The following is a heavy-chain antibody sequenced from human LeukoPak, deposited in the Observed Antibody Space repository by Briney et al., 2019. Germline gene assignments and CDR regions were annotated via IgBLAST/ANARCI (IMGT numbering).Heavy chain of an antibody. J-gene: IGHJ5*02. CDR2: ISGSGGST. D-gene: IGHD4-17*01. CDR3: AKGSKTVRTVTTYLHWFDP. Sequence: GGSLRLSCAASGFTFSSYAMSWVRQAPGKGLEWVSAISGSGGSTYYADSVKGRFTISRDNSKNPLYLQMNSLRAEDTAVYYCAKGSKTVRTVTTYLHWFDPWGQGTLVTVSS. V-gene: IGHV3-23*01. CDR1: GFTFSSYA.